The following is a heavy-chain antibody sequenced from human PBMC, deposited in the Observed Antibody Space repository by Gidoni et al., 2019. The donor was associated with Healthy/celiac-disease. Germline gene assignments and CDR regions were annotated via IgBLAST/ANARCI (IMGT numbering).Heavy chain of an antibody. CDR3: AARDGYNPGHDY. J-gene: IGHJ4*02. CDR2: ISYDGSNK. CDR1: GFTFSSYA. D-gene: IGHD5-12*01. V-gene: IGHV3-30-3*01. Sequence: QVQLVESGGGVVQPGRSLRLSCAASGFTFSSYAMHWGRQAPGKGLEWVAVISYDGSNKYYPDSVKGRFTIPRDNSKDTLYLQMNSLRAEDTALYYCAARDGYNPGHDYWGQGTLVTVSS.